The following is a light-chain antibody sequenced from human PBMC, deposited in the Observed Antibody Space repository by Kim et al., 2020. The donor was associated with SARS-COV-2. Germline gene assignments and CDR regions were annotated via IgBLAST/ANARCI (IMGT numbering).Light chain of an antibody. J-gene: IGKJ1*01. V-gene: IGKV1-5*03. CDR3: QQYNSYSWT. CDR2: KAS. CDR1: QSISSW. Sequence: ASVGGRVTITCRASQSISSWLAWYQQKPGKAPKLLIYKASSLESGVPSRFSGSGSGTEFTLTISSLQPDDFATYYCQQYNSYSWTFGQGTKVDIK.